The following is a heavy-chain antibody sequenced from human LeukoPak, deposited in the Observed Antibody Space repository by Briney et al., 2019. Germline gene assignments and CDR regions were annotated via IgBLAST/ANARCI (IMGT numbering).Heavy chain of an antibody. CDR3: ARGYSTYFDY. V-gene: IGHV4-4*07. CDR2: IYSSGGT. Sequence: SETLSLTCTVSGGSISGYYWSWIRQPAGKKLEWIGRIYSSGGTNYNPSLKGRVTMSVDTSKNQFSLKLSSVTAADTALYYCARGYSTYFDYWGQGTLVTVSS. J-gene: IGHJ4*02. CDR1: GGSISGYY. D-gene: IGHD3-3*01.